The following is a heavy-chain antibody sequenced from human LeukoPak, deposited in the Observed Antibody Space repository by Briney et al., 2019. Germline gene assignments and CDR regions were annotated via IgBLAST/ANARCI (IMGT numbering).Heavy chain of an antibody. CDR3: ASSGFFDWSSFDY. CDR1: GGSVSSGSYY. V-gene: IGHV4-61*01. J-gene: IGHJ4*02. CDR2: IYYSGST. D-gene: IGHD3-9*01. Sequence: SETLSLTCTVSGGSVSSGSYYWSWIRQPPGKGLEWIGYIYYSGSTNYNPSLKSRVTISVDTSKNQFSLMLSSVTAADTAVYYCASSGFFDWSSFDYWGQGTLVTVSS.